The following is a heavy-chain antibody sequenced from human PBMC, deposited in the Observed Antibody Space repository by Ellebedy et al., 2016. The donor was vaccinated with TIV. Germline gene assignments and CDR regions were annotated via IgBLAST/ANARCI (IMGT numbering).Heavy chain of an antibody. Sequence: GGSLRLXXAASGFTFSSYGMHWVRQAPGKGLEWVAVIWSDGTTKYYSDSVKGRFTISRDNSKNTLYLQMNSLRAEDTAVYYCAKAPTAIFAHFYYYYYYMDVWGKGTTVTVSS. CDR1: GFTFSSYG. J-gene: IGHJ6*03. D-gene: IGHD2-21*02. V-gene: IGHV3-33*06. CDR2: IWSDGTTK. CDR3: AKAPTAIFAHFYYYYYYMDV.